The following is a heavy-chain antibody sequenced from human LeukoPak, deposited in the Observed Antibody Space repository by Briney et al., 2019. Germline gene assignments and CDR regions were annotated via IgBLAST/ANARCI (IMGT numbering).Heavy chain of an antibody. Sequence: SETLSLTCTVSGGSTSSYYWSWIRQPPGKGLEGIGYIYYSGSTNYNPSLKNRVTISVDTSKNHFSLTLSSVPAADTAVYYCARVGNRVYWANAFDIWGQGTMVTVSS. CDR2: IYYSGST. J-gene: IGHJ3*02. CDR1: GGSTSSYY. D-gene: IGHD2-8*01. V-gene: IGHV4-59*01. CDR3: ARVGNRVYWANAFDI.